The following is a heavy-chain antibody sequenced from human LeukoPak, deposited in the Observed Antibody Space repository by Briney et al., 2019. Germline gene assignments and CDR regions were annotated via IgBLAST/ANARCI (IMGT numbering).Heavy chain of an antibody. J-gene: IGHJ4*02. V-gene: IGHV3-48*02. CDR2: NSSSSSTI. Sequence: GGSLRLSCAASGFTFSRYRMNWVRQAPGKGLEWVSYNSSSSSTIYYADSVKGRFTISRDNAKNSLYLQMNSLRDEDTAVYYCAREDISYDFWGGQITQKYYFDYWGQGTLVTVSS. CDR3: AREDISYDFWGGQITQKYYFDY. CDR1: GFTFSRYR. D-gene: IGHD3-3*01.